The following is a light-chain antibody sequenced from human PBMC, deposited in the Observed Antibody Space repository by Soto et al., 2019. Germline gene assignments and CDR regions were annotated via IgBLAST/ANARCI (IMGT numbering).Light chain of an antibody. CDR2: GAS. CDR1: QSVDSTF. V-gene: IGKV3-20*01. CDR3: QQYMSSVT. J-gene: IGKJ1*01. Sequence: EIVLTQSPGSLSLSPGQRATLSCRASQSVDSTFFAWYQKKPGQAPRLLIYGASKRDTGVPDRFSGSGSGTDVTLTISRLEAEDVAVYYCQQYMSSVTFGQGTKVEI.